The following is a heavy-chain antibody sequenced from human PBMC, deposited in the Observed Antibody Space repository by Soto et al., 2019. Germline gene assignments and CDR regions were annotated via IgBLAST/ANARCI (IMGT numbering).Heavy chain of an antibody. J-gene: IGHJ4*02. CDR3: ARGESWHLIDY. D-gene: IGHD3-16*01. CDR2: VYNFYDGGS. CDR1: NESVSTHY. Sequence: PSETLSLTCSVSNESVSTHYWSWIRQTPGKGQEWMGYVYNFYDGGSNYNPSLGSRVTISLDTSKNQISLKLKSVTATDTAVYFGARGESWHLIDYWGQGAMVTVSS. V-gene: IGHV4-59*02.